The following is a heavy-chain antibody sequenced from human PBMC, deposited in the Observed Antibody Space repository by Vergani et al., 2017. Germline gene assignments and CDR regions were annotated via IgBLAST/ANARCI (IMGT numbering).Heavy chain of an antibody. V-gene: IGHV3-9*01. CDR2: ISWNSGSI. CDR1: GFTFDDYA. J-gene: IGHJ5*02. Sequence: EVQLVESGGGLVQPGRSLRLSCAASGFTFDDYAMHWVRQAPGKGLEWVSGISWNSGSIGYADSVKGRFTISRDNAKNSLYLQMNSLRAEDTAVYYCAKWGVVVVAATVWFDPWGQGTLVTVSS. D-gene: IGHD2-15*01. CDR3: AKWGVVVVAATVWFDP.